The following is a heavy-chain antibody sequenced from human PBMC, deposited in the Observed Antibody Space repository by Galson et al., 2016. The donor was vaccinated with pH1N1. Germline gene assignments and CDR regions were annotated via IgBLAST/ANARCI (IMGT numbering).Heavy chain of an antibody. J-gene: IGHJ4*02. CDR2: MSYDGSKR. D-gene: IGHD1-7*01. V-gene: IGHV3-30*18. Sequence: SLRLSCAASGFTFSGYGMHWVRQAPGKGLEWVAVMSYDGSKRFFADSVKGRFTISRDNSKNTVYLQMNSLRAEDTAIYYCTKARVGNYYFDYWGQGSLVTVSS. CDR3: TKARVGNYYFDY. CDR1: GFTFSGYG.